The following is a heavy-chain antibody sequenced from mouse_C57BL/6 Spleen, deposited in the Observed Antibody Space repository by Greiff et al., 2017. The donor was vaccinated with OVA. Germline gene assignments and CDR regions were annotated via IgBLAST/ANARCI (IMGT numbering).Heavy chain of an antibody. CDR3: ARRDPSAWFAY. D-gene: IGHD3-3*01. J-gene: IGHJ3*01. CDR2: ISNGGGST. Sequence: EVKLVESGGGLVQPGGSLKLSCAASGFTFSDYYMYWVRQTPEKRLEWVAYISNGGGSTYYPDTVKGRFTISRDNAKNTLYLQMSRLKSEDTAMYYCARRDPSAWFAYWGQGTLVTVSA. V-gene: IGHV5-12*01. CDR1: GFTFSDYY.